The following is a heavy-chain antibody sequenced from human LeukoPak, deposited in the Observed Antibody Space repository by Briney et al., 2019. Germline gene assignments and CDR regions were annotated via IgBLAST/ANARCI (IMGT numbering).Heavy chain of an antibody. Sequence: GGSLRLSCAASGFTFSSYEMNWVRQAPGKGLEWVSYISSSGSTIYYADSVKGRFTISRDNAKNSLYLQMNSLRAEDTAVYYCARAGIVDDGYYYCGMDVWGKGTTVTVSS. J-gene: IGHJ6*04. CDR3: ARAGIVDDGYYYCGMDV. CDR1: GFTFSSYE. V-gene: IGHV3-48*03. D-gene: IGHD2-15*01. CDR2: ISSSGSTI.